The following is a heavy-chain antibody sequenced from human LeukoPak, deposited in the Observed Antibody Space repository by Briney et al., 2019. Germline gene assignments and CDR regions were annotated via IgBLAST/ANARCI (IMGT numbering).Heavy chain of an antibody. CDR3: ARQYYDILTGYYPNWYFDL. CDR1: GGSISSYY. J-gene: IGHJ2*01. V-gene: IGHV4-59*08. D-gene: IGHD3-9*01. CDR2: IYNRGST. Sequence: SETLSLTCTASGGSISSYYWSWIRQPPGKGLGWIGYIYNRGSTNYNPSLKSRVTISVDTSKNQFSLKLRSVTAADTAVYFCARQYYDILTGYYPNWYFDLWGRGTLVTVSS.